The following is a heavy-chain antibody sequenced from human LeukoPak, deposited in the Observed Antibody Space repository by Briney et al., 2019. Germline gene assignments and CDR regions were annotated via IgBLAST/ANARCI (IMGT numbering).Heavy chain of an antibody. V-gene: IGHV3-48*04. CDR2: ISSSSTI. CDR1: GFPFSSYS. J-gene: IGHJ6*03. CDR3: ARGGRGYYYYMDV. D-gene: IGHD2-15*01. Sequence: TGGSLRLSCAASGFPFSSYSMNWVREAPGKGLEWVSYISSSSTIYYAESVKGRFTISRDNAKNSLYLQMNSLRAEDTAVYYCARGGRGYYYYMDVWGKGTTVTLSS.